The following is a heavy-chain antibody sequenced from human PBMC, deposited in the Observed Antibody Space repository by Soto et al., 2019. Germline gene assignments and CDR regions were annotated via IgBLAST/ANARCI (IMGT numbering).Heavy chain of an antibody. CDR3: AKRNYYDYDAFDI. J-gene: IGHJ3*02. V-gene: IGHV3-23*01. CDR1: GFTFCNDA. Sequence: PGGSLRLSCTASGFTFCNDAMSWVRQAPGKGLEWVSAITANDFSTYYADSVKGRFTISRDNSKNTLYLQMNSLRAEDTAIYYCAKRNYYDYDAFDIWGQGTMVTVSS. D-gene: IGHD3-22*01. CDR2: ITANDFST.